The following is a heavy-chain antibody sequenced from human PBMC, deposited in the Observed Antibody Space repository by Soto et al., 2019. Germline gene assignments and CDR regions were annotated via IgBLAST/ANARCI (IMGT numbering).Heavy chain of an antibody. CDR2: ISAYNGNT. Sequence: GASVKVSCKASGYTFTSYGISWVRQASGQGLEWMGWISAYNGNTNYAQKLQGRVTMTTDTSTSTAYMELRSLRSDDTAVYYCARVESYGYDSSGYHGYWGQGTLVTVSS. CDR3: ARVESYGYDSSGYHGY. V-gene: IGHV1-18*01. CDR1: GYTFTSYG. D-gene: IGHD3-22*01. J-gene: IGHJ4*02.